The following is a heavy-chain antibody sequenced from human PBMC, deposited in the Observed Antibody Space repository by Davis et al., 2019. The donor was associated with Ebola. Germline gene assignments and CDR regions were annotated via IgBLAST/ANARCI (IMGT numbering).Heavy chain of an antibody. Sequence: GGSLRLSCAASGFPFSNAWMNWVRLVPGKGLEWVGRIKTKTDEGILDYAEAVKGRFTMSRDDARNTMSLHMSGLKTEDTGVYYCATDEGGSRYWGQGSRVIVSS. V-gene: IGHV3-15*07. CDR2: IKTKTDEGIL. CDR1: GFPFSNAW. J-gene: IGHJ4*02. D-gene: IGHD1-26*01. CDR3: ATDEGGSRY.